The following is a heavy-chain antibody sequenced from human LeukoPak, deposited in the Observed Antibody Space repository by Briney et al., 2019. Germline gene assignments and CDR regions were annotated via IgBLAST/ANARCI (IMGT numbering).Heavy chain of an antibody. CDR2: IGWNSDTI. J-gene: IGHJ3*02. CDR3: AKDIDSAGYGAFEI. D-gene: IGHD3-22*01. V-gene: IGHV3-9*01. CDR1: GFTFDDFA. Sequence: GRSLRLSCATSGFTFDDFAMHWVRQAPGKGLEWVSHIGWNSDTITYADSVKGRFTISRDNAKNSLYLQISSLRDEDTAFYYCAKDIDSAGYGAFEIWGQGTAVTVSS.